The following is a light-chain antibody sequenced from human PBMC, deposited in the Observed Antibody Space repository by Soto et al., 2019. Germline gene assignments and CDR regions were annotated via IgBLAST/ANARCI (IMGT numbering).Light chain of an antibody. CDR2: GAS. Sequence: DIQMTQSPSSLSASVGDRVTITCRASQSIDSYLNWYQQKPGPAPKLLISGASSLRSGVPSRFSGSGSGPDFTLTINSLQPEDLATYYCQQGSRTLTFGGGTKVEIK. J-gene: IGKJ4*01. V-gene: IGKV1-39*01. CDR3: QQGSRTLT. CDR1: QSIDSY.